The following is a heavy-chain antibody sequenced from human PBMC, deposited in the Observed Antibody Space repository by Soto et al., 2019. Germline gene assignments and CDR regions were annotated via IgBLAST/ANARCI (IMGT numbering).Heavy chain of an antibody. V-gene: IGHV1-45*02. CDR3: TSLGDYDAFDI. J-gene: IGHJ3*02. CDR1: GYTFTYRY. CDR2: ITPFNGNT. Sequence: SVKVSCKASGYTFTYRYLHWVRQAPGQALEWMGWITPFNGNTNYAQKFQDRVTITRDRSMSTAYMELSSLRSEDTAMYYCTSLGDYDAFDIWGQGTMVTVSS. D-gene: IGHD4-17*01.